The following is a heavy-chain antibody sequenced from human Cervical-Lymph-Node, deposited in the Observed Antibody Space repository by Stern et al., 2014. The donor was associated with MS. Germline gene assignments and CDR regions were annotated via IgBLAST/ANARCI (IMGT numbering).Heavy chain of an antibody. J-gene: IGHJ5*02. V-gene: IGHV1-69*01. CDR3: ALSSETSDRWYSLGYDL. CDR2: IFPVFGTP. CDR1: GGTFSKFP. D-gene: IGHD6-13*01. Sequence: MQLGESGAEVTKPGSSVKVSCKASGGTFSKFPSSWVRQAPGQGLGWMGGIFPVFGTPTYAQEFRGRVTITADVSTSTVYMELSSLRSDDTAVYYCALSSETSDRWYSLGYDLWGQGTLVTVSS.